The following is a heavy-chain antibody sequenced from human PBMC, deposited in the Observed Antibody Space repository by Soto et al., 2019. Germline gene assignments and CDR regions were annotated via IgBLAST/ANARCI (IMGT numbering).Heavy chain of an antibody. Sequence: SETLSLTCTVSGGSVSSGSYYWSWIRQPPGKGLEWIGYIYYSGSTNYNPSLKSRVTISVDTSKNQFSLKLSSVTAADTAVYYCARGGVGYCSGGSCYSGNWFDPWGQGTLVPSPQ. CDR3: ARGGVGYCSGGSCYSGNWFDP. J-gene: IGHJ5*02. D-gene: IGHD2-15*01. CDR2: IYYSGST. V-gene: IGHV4-61*01. CDR1: GGSVSSGSYY.